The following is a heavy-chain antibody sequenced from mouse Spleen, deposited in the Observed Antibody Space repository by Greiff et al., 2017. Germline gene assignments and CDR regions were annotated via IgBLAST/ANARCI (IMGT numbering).Heavy chain of an antibody. CDR2: IWTGGGT. CDR1: GFSLTSYD. D-gene: IGHD1-1*01. CDR3: AKPEPVVAGDYAMDY. Sequence: VKLQESGPGLVAPSQSLSITCTVSGFSLTSYDISWIRQPPGKGLEWLGVIWTGGGTNYNSAFMSRLSISKDNSKSQVFLKMNSLQTDDTATYYCAKPEPVVAGDYAMDYWGQGTSVTVSS. J-gene: IGHJ4*01. V-gene: IGHV2-9-2*01.